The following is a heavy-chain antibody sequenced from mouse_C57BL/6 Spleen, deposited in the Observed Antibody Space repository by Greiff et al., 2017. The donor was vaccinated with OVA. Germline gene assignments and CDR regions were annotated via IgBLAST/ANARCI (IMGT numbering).Heavy chain of an antibody. CDR2: INYDGSST. V-gene: IGHV5-16*01. Sequence: EVKLVESEGGLVQPGRSMKLSCTASGFTFSDYYMAWVRQVPEKGLEWVANINYDGSSTYYLDSLKSRFIISRDNAKNILYLQMSSLKSEDTATYYCARGRYDYFYYAMDYWGQGTSVTVSS. CDR1: GFTFSDYY. CDR3: ARGRYDYFYYAMDY. J-gene: IGHJ4*01. D-gene: IGHD2-4*01.